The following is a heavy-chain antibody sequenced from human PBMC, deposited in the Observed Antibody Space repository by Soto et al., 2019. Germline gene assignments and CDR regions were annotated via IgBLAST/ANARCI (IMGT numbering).Heavy chain of an antibody. CDR3: AKGSSSVYYYYYGIDV. Sequence: SCKASGFTFSSYGMHWVRQAPGKGLEWVAVMSYDGSNKYYADSVKGRFTISRDNSKNTLYLQMNSLRAEDTAVYYCAKGSSSVYYYYYGIDVWGQGTTVTVSS. CDR1: GFTFSSYG. CDR2: MSYDGSNK. V-gene: IGHV3-30*18. D-gene: IGHD6-6*01. J-gene: IGHJ6*02.